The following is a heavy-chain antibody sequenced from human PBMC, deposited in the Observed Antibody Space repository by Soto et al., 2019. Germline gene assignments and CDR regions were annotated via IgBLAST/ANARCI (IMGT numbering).Heavy chain of an antibody. CDR2: IYYTGST. Sequence: PSETLSLTCTVSGGSISSGDYYWSWIRQPPGKGLEWIAYIYYTGSTYYNPSLESRVTISVDKSKNQLSLKLSSVTAADTAVYFCARESTSNQLLLDYWGQGXLVTVSS. CDR1: GGSISSGDYY. CDR3: ARESTSNQLLLDY. J-gene: IGHJ4*02. D-gene: IGHD2-2*01. V-gene: IGHV4-30-4*01.